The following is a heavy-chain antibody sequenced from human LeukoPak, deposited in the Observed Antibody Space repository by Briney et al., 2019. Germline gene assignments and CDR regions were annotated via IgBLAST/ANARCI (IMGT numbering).Heavy chain of an antibody. V-gene: IGHV4-59*01. D-gene: IGHD4-17*01. CDR2: IDYSGST. Sequence: QSSETLSLTCAVYGGSFSGYYWSWIRQPPGKGLEWIGYIDYSGSTNYNPSLKSRVTTSVDTSKNQFSLKLSSVTAADTAVYYCARDHSGYGDYIRFDPWGQGTLVTVSS. CDR1: GGSFSGYY. J-gene: IGHJ5*02. CDR3: ARDHSGYGDYIRFDP.